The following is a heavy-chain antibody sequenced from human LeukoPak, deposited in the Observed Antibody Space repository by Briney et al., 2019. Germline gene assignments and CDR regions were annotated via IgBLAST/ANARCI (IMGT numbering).Heavy chain of an antibody. CDR3: AGYSGSYWPGAFDI. D-gene: IGHD1-26*01. Sequence: SETLSLTCTVSGGSISSYYWSWIRQPPGKGLEWIGYIYYSGSTNYNPSLKSRVTISVDTSKNQFSLKLSSVTAADTAVYYCAGYSGSYWPGAFDIWGQETMVTVSS. CDR2: IYYSGST. CDR1: GGSISSYY. V-gene: IGHV4-59*08. J-gene: IGHJ3*02.